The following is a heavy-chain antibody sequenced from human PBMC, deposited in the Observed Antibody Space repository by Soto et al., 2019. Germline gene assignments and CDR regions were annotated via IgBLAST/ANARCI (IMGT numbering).Heavy chain of an antibody. CDR1: GYNFASYW. Sequence: PGEELQVSCKGSGYNFASYWISWVRQMPGKGLEWLGKIDPSDSYTNYSPSFQGHVTMSVDKSISTAYLQWSSLKASDTAMYYCSSRTLHDVLVFCGQGSTVVVSS. CDR3: SSRTLHDVLVF. J-gene: IGHJ6*02. CDR2: IDPSDSYT. V-gene: IGHV5-10-1*01. D-gene: IGHD2-8*02.